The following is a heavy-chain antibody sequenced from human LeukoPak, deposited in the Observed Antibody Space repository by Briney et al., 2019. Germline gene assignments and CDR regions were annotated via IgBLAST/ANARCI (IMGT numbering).Heavy chain of an antibody. D-gene: IGHD4/OR15-4a*01. V-gene: IGHV4-59*08. Sequence: SETLSLTCTVSGGSISSYYWSWIRQPPGKGLEWIGYIYYSGSTNYNPSLKSRVTMSVDTSNNQFYLELSSDTAVYYCARHCLRGAYYFDYWGQGTLVTVSS. CDR3: ARHCLRGAYYFDY. CDR2: IYYSGST. CDR1: GGSISSYY. J-gene: IGHJ4*02.